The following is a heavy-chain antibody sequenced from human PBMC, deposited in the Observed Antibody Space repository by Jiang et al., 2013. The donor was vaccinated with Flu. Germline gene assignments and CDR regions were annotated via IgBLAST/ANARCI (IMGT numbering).Heavy chain of an antibody. Sequence: SGAEVKKPGASVKVSCKTSGYTFTDYYVHWVRLAPGQGLEWVGWINSNSGGSSYAQKFQGRVTMTRDTSINTGYMELSRLTSDYTAVYYCARDRIGDGFTQEYFDYWGQGTLVTVSS. CDR3: ARDRIGDGFTQEYFDY. D-gene: IGHD5-24*01. V-gene: IGHV1-2*02. CDR2: INSNSGGS. J-gene: IGHJ4*02. CDR1: GYTFTDYY.